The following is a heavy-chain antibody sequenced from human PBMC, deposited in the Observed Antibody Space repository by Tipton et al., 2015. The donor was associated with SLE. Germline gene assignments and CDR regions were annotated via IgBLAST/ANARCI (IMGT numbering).Heavy chain of an antibody. Sequence: TLSLTCAVYGGSFSGYYWSWIRQPPGKGLEWIGEINHSGSTNYNPSLKSRVTISVDTSKNQFSLKLNSVTAADTAVYYCARGVWFGELRGRAFDIWGQGTMVTVSS. CDR2: INHSGST. CDR1: GGSFSGYY. CDR3: ARGVWFGELRGRAFDI. D-gene: IGHD3-10*01. J-gene: IGHJ3*02. V-gene: IGHV4-34*01.